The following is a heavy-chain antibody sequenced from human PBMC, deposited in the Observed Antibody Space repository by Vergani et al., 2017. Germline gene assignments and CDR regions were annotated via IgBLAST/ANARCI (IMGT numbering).Heavy chain of an antibody. V-gene: IGHV4-59*01. CDR1: GGSISSYY. Sequence: QVQLQESGPGLVKPSETLSLTCTVPGGSISSYYWSWIRQPPGKGLEWIGYIYYSGSTNYNPSSKSRVTISGDTSKNQFSRKLSSVTAADTAVYSCATKSSTRIVGDAFDIWGQGTMVTVSS. CDR3: ATKSSTRIVGDAFDI. CDR2: IYYSGST. J-gene: IGHJ3*02. D-gene: IGHD3-22*01.